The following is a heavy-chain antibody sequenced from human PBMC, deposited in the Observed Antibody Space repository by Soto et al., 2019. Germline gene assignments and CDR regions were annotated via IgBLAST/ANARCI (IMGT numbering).Heavy chain of an antibody. CDR2: ISYDGGNK. CDR3: ARDWRRAIDY. Sequence: QVQLVESGGGVVQPGRSLRLSCAASGFTFSDYAMLWVRQAPGKGLEWVALISYDGGNKYYADSVRGRFTISRDNSKNTLYVQMNSLRAEDTAVYYCARDWRRAIDYWGQGTLVTVSS. V-gene: IGHV3-30-3*01. CDR1: GFTFSDYA. J-gene: IGHJ4*02.